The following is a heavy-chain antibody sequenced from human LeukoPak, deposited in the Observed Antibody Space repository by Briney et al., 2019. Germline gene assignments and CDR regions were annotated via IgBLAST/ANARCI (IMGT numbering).Heavy chain of an antibody. CDR1: GYTFTGYY. V-gene: IGHV1-2*02. J-gene: IGHJ5*02. Sequence: ASVKVSCKASGYTFTGYYMHWVRQAPGQGLEWMGWINPNSGGTNYAQKFQGRVTMTRDTSISTAYMELSSLRSEDTAVYYCARRRVRGKYNWFDPWGQGTLVTVSS. CDR2: INPNSGGT. D-gene: IGHD3-10*01. CDR3: ARRRVRGKYNWFDP.